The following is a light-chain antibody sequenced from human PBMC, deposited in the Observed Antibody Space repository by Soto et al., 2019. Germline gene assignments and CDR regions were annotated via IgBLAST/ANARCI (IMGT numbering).Light chain of an antibody. CDR2: AVN. CDR1: STDVDGYDY. Sequence: QSVLTQPASVSGSPGQSITITCTGASTDVDGYDYVSWYPQHPGQAPKLMIYAVNNRPSGVSYRFSGSKAGDTASLTISGLQAEDDADYYCSSYTSSAPFYVFGTGTKVTVL. J-gene: IGLJ1*01. CDR3: SSYTSSAPFYV. V-gene: IGLV2-14*03.